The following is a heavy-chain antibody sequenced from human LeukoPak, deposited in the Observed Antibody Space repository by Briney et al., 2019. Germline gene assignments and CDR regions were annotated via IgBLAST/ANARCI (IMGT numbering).Heavy chain of an antibody. J-gene: IGHJ5*02. CDR1: GFTFSSFS. CDR2: IISSGSSSTI. V-gene: IGHV3-48*01. Sequence: GGSLRLSCAASGFTFSSFSMNWVRQAPGKGLEWVSYIISSGSSSTIYYADSVKGRFTISRDNAKNSLYLQMNSLRAEDTAVYYCARVLGGVGWFDPWGQGTLVTVSS. D-gene: IGHD2-8*01. CDR3: ARVLGGVGWFDP.